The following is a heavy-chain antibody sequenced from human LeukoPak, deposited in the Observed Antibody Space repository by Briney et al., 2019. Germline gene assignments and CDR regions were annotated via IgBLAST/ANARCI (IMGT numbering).Heavy chain of an antibody. J-gene: IGHJ4*02. CDR2: INHSGST. D-gene: IGHD3-22*01. Sequence: SETLSLTCAVYGGSFSGYYWSWIRQPPGKGLEWIGEINHSGSTNYNPSLKSRVTISVDTSKNQFSLKLSSVTAADTAVYYCARAATMIVVDNFDYWGQGTLVTVSS. CDR1: GGSFSGYY. CDR3: ARAATMIVVDNFDY. V-gene: IGHV4-34*01.